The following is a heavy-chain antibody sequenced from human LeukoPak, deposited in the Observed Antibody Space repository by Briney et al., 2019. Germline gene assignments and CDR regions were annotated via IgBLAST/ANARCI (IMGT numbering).Heavy chain of an antibody. CDR1: GFTFSSYN. D-gene: IGHD6-6*01. V-gene: IGHV3-21*01. CDR2: ITSTSTYI. Sequence: GGSLRLSCTGSGFTFSSYNMNWVRQAPGKGLEWVSTITSTSTYIAYADSVKGRFTISRDNADNSVYLQVNSLRADDTAIYYCAKERPHGMDVWGQGTSVTVSS. CDR3: AKERPHGMDV. J-gene: IGHJ6*02.